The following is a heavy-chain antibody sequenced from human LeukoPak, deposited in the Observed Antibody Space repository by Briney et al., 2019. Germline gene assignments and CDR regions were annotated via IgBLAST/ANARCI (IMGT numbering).Heavy chain of an antibody. CDR1: GDTFTSHY. J-gene: IGHJ4*02. V-gene: IGHV1-2*06. Sequence: EASVKVSCKAAGDTFTSHYLHWVRQAPGQGLEWMGRIDPNSGATNYAPKFQDRVTMTRDTPIVTAYMKLNRLRSDDTAVYYCASDSGHSYGDIDFWGQGTRVTVSS. D-gene: IGHD5-18*01. CDR2: IDPNSGAT. CDR3: ASDSGHSYGDIDF.